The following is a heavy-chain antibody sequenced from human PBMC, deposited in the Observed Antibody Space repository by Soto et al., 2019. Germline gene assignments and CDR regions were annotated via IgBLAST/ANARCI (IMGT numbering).Heavy chain of an antibody. D-gene: IGHD6-6*01. CDR2: IKQDGSHT. Sequence: VGSLRLSCAASEFIFRNYWMTWVRQAPGKGLEWVANIKQDGSHTYYVDSVKGRFTISRDNAKNSVYLQMNSLRAEDTAVYYCTRIGYSSSSLDYWGQGTLVTVSS. CDR1: EFIFRNYW. V-gene: IGHV3-7*03. CDR3: TRIGYSSSSLDY. J-gene: IGHJ4*02.